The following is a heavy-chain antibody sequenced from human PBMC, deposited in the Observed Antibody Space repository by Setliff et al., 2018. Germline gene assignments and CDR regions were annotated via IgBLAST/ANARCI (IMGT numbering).Heavy chain of an antibody. J-gene: IGHJ5*02. Sequence: SETLSLTCAVSGASVRSHYWSWIRQPPGKGLEWIGSISHTGSADYNPSLESRVTISLDASKNQFSLNLKSVTAADTAVYYCARGNDVRFDPWGQGTLVTVSS. D-gene: IGHD3-10*02. V-gene: IGHV4-59*08. CDR2: ISHTGSA. CDR1: GASVRSHY. CDR3: ARGNDVRFDP.